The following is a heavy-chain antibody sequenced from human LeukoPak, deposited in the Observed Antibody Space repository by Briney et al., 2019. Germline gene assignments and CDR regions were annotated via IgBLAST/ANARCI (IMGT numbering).Heavy chain of an antibody. J-gene: IGHJ4*02. CDR2: IFYSGST. CDR3: ARDKQPGDY. Sequence: SETLSLTCTVSGGSISSYYWSWIRQPPGKGPEWIGYIFYSGSTHYNPSLRSRVTISIDTSKNQFSLKLNSVTAADTAVYYCARDKQPGDYWGQGTLVTVSS. V-gene: IGHV4-59*01. CDR1: GGSISSYY. D-gene: IGHD3-10*01.